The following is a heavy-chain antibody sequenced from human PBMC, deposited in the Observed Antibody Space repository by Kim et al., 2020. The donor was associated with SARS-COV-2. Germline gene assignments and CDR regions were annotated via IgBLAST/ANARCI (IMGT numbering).Heavy chain of an antibody. D-gene: IGHD2-21*02. CDR2: ISSSGSTI. Sequence: GGSLRLSCAASGFTFSDYYMSWIRQTPGKGLEWLSYISSSGSTIFYADSVKGRFTISRDNAKNSLYLQMNSLKAEDTAMYYCASGYCGGDCYPGDYWGQGTLVTVSS. CDR1: GFTFSDYY. V-gene: IGHV3-11*01. J-gene: IGHJ4*02. CDR3: ASGYCGGDCYPGDY.